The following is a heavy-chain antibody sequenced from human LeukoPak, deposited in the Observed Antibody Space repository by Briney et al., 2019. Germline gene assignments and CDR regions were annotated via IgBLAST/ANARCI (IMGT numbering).Heavy chain of an antibody. J-gene: IGHJ4*02. Sequence: SETLSLTCAAYGGSFSGYYWSWIRQPPGKGLEWIGEINHSGSTNYNPSLKSRVTISVDTSKNQFSLKLSSVTAADTAVYYCARELAARPTFGFYYWGQGTLVTVSS. CDR3: ARELAARPTFGFYY. CDR2: INHSGST. CDR1: GGSFSGYY. V-gene: IGHV4-34*01. D-gene: IGHD6-6*01.